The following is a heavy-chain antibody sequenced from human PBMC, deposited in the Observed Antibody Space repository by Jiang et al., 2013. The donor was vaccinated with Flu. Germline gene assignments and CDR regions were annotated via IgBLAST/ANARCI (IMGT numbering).Heavy chain of an antibody. CDR3: ARGRITIFVAYNWFDP. J-gene: IGHJ5*02. V-gene: IGHV6-1*01. CDR1: GDSVSSNSAA. Sequence: QTLSLTCAISGDSVSSNSAAWNWIRQSPSRGLEWLGRTYYRSKWYNDYAVSVKSRITINPDTSKNQFSLQLNSVTPEDTAVYYCARGRITIFVAYNWFDPWGQGTLVTVSS. D-gene: IGHD3-3*01. CDR2: TYYRSKWYN.